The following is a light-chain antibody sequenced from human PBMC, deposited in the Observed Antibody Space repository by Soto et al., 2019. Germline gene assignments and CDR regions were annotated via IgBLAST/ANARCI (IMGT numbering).Light chain of an antibody. CDR2: DVA. J-gene: IGLJ1*01. Sequence: QSVLTQPASVSGSPGQPITISCTGISADVGTSNFVSWYQHHPGKAPRLILYDVANRPSGVSNRFSGSKSGDTASLTISGLQVDDEADYYCTSYRRGPLYVFGTGTKVTVL. CDR3: TSYRRGPLYV. CDR1: SADVGTSNF. V-gene: IGLV2-14*03.